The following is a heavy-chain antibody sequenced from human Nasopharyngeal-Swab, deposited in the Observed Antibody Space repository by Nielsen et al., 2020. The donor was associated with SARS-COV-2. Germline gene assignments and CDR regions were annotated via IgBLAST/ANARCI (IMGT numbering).Heavy chain of an antibody. CDR2: ISGSGDFI. Sequence: GGSLRLSCAASGFSFSDYSMNWVRQAPGKGPEWVSFISGSGDFIYYADSVKGRFTISRDNARNSLYLQMNSLRAEDTAIYYCARDLGYYYSYDDIDVWGKGTTVTVSS. CDR3: ARDLGYYYSYDDIDV. CDR1: GFSFSDYS. V-gene: IGHV3-21*01. J-gene: IGHJ6*03. D-gene: IGHD3-10*01.